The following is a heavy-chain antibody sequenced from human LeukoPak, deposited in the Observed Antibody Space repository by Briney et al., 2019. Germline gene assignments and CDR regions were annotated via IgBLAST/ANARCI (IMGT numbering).Heavy chain of an antibody. CDR1: GYTFTGYY. D-gene: IGHD1-26*01. CDR3: AVFSGSYPPSSFEFGLDY. CDR2: INPNSGGT. V-gene: IGHV1-2*02. J-gene: IGHJ4*02. Sequence: ASVKVSCKASGYTFTGYYMHWVRQAPGQGLEWMGWINPNSGGTNYAQKFQGRVTMTRDTSISTAYMELSRLRSDDTAVYYCAVFSGSYPPSSFEFGLDYWGQGTLVTVSS.